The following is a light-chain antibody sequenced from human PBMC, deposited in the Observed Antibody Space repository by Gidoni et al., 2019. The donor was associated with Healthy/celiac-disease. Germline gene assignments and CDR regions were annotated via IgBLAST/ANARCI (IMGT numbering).Light chain of an antibody. CDR2: GAS. J-gene: IGKJ2*01. CDR3: QQYGSSPNT. CDR1: QRVSSCY. Sequence: EIVLTKSPGTLSLSPGERATLSCRASQRVSSCYLAWYQQKPGQAPRLLIYGASSRATGITDRFSGSGSGTDFTLTISRLEPEDFAVYYCQQYGSSPNTFGQXTKLEIK. V-gene: IGKV3-20*01.